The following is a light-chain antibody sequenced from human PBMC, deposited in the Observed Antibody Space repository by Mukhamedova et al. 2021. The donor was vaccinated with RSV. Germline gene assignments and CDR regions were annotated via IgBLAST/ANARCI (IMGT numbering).Light chain of an antibody. CDR1: SSNIGKNS. V-gene: IGLV1-51*01. CDR3: ATWDSSLSAV. CDR2: DNN. J-gene: IGLJ3*02. Sequence: SSNIGKNSVSWYQQPPGSAPKLLIFDNNQRPSGIPDRFSGSKSGTSATLGITGLQTGDEAAYYCATWDSSLSAVFGGGTKLTDL.